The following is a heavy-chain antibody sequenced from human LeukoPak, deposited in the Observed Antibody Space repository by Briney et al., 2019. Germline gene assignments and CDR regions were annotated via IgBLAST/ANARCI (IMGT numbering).Heavy chain of an antibody. Sequence: GGSLRLSCAASGFTFSDYYMSWIRQAPGKGLEWVSYISSSSSYTNYADSVKGRFTISRDNAKNLLYLQMNSLRAEDTAVYYCARGLPRYYYDSSGSNYFDYWGQGTLVTVSS. CDR1: GFTFSDYY. CDR3: ARGLPRYYYDSSGSNYFDY. J-gene: IGHJ4*02. CDR2: ISSSSSYT. D-gene: IGHD3-22*01. V-gene: IGHV3-11*06.